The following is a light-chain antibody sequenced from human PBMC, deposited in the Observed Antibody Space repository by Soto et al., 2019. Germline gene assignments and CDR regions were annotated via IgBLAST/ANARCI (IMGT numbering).Light chain of an antibody. Sequence: EIVLTQAPATLSVSPVERATLSCRASQSVSSYLAWYQQKPGQAPRLLIYDASNRATGIPARFSGSGSGTDFTLTISSLEPEDFAVYYCQQRSNWPPTWTFGQGTKVDIK. V-gene: IGKV3-11*01. CDR2: DAS. CDR3: QQRSNWPPTWT. CDR1: QSVSSY. J-gene: IGKJ1*01.